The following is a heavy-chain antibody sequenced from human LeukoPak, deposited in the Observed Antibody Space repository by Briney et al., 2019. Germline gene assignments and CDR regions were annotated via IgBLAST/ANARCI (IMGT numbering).Heavy chain of an antibody. CDR3: AKLVEMATIPLDY. V-gene: IGHV3-21*01. Sequence: GGSLRLSCAASGFTFSSYSMNWVRQAPGKGLEWVSSISSSSSYIYYADSVKGRFTISRDNAKNSLYLQMNSLRAEDTAVYYCAKLVEMATIPLDYWGQGTLVTISS. CDR1: GFTFSSYS. J-gene: IGHJ4*02. D-gene: IGHD5-24*01. CDR2: ISSSSSYI.